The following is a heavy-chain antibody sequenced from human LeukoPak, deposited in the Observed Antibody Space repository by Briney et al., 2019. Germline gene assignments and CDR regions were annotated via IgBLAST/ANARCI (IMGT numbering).Heavy chain of an antibody. Sequence: PGGSLRLSCAASGFIFSSYAMTWVRQAPGKGLEWVSVISGSGGSTYYADSVEGRFTLTRDTSKHTLYLQMNSLRAEDTAVYYCAKSTGGGVVVAVDYWGQGTLVTVSS. CDR3: AKSTGGGVVVAVDY. J-gene: IGHJ4*02. D-gene: IGHD2-15*01. CDR1: GFIFSSYA. CDR2: ISGSGGST. V-gene: IGHV3-23*01.